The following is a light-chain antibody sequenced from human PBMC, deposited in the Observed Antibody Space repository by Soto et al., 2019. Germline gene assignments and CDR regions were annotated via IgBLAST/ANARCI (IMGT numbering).Light chain of an antibody. CDR1: QGIIDY. CDR3: QKYDTATQT. CDR2: AAS. Sequence: DIQMTQSPSSLSASVGDTVTITCRASQGIIDYLAWYQQRPGKVPKLLIYAASTWQTGVPSRFSGSGAGTDFTLIISSLHHEDAGNYCWQKYDTATQTFGQGTRVEIK. J-gene: IGKJ1*01. V-gene: IGKV1-27*01.